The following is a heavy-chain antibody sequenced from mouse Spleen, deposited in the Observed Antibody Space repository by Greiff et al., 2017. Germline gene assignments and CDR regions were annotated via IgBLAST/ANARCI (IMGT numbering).Heavy chain of an antibody. CDR3: TRSGLYDYDAWFAY. CDR1: GYTFTSYW. V-gene: IGHV1S22*01. D-gene: IGHD2-4*01. Sequence: LQQPGSELVRPGASVKLSCKASGYTFTSYWMPWVKPRPRQGLEWIGNIYPGSGSTNYDEKFKSKGTLTVDTSSSTAYMHLSSLTSEDSAVYYCTRSGLYDYDAWFAYWGQGTLVTVSA. J-gene: IGHJ3*01. CDR2: IYPGSGST.